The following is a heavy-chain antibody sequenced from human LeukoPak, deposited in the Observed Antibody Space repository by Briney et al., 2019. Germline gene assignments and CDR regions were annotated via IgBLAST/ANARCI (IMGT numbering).Heavy chain of an antibody. J-gene: IGHJ4*02. CDR3: ARDRRITMVRGVSGARRNDY. V-gene: IGHV4-34*01. CDR2: INHSGST. CDR1: GGSFSGYY. D-gene: IGHD3-10*01. Sequence: SETLSLTCAVYGGSFSGYYWSWTRQPPGKGLEWIGEINHSGSTNYNPSLKSRVTISVDTSKNQFSLKLSSVTAADTAVYYCARDRRITMVRGVSGARRNDYWGQGTLVTVSS.